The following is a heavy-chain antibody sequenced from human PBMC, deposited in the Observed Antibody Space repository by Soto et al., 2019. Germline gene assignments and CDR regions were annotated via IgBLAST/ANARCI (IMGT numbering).Heavy chain of an antibody. J-gene: IGHJ4*02. CDR3: ASSSSISIVGFDY. V-gene: IGHV1-69*13. D-gene: IGHD2-15*01. Sequence: GASVKVSCKASGGTFSSYAISWVRQAPGQGLEWMGGIIPIFGTANYAQKFQGRVTITADESTSTAYMELSSLRSEDTAVYYRASSSSISIVGFDYWGQGTLVTVSS. CDR2: IIPIFGTA. CDR1: GGTFSSYA.